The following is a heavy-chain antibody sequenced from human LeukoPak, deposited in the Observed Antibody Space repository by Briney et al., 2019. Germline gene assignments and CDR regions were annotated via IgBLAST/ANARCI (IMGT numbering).Heavy chain of an antibody. CDR3: ARRESSGWYWGY. CDR1: GFTFSNYP. D-gene: IGHD6-19*01. CDR2: ISGSGGIT. V-gene: IGHV3-23*01. Sequence: GGSLRLSCAASGFTFSNYPVSWVRQALGKGLEWVSTISGSGGITFYADSVKGRFTISRDNSKNSLYLQMNSLRDEDTAVYYCARRESSGWYWGYWGQGTLVTVSS. J-gene: IGHJ4*02.